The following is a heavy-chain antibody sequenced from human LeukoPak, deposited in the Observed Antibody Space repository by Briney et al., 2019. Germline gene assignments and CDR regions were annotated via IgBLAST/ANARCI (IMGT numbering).Heavy chain of an antibody. V-gene: IGHV3-30*02. D-gene: IGHD3-22*01. Sequence: PGGSLRLSCAASGFTFSTSGMHWVRQAPGKGLEWVAFIRYDGSNTQYADSVKGRFTISRDNSKNTLYLQMNSLRAEDTAMYYCAKVVRYYYDSSGSALDYWGQGTLVTVSS. CDR2: IRYDGSNT. J-gene: IGHJ4*02. CDR1: GFTFSTSG. CDR3: AKVVRYYYDSSGSALDY.